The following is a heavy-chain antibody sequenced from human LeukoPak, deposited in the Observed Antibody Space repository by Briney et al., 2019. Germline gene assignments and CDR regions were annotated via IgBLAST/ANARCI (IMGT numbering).Heavy chain of an antibody. CDR3: ARDRAYYYGSGSYYNSYYFDY. V-gene: IGHV3-23*01. CDR1: GFTFSSYA. D-gene: IGHD3-10*01. Sequence: PGGSLRLSCAASGFTFSSYAMSWVRQAPGKGLEWVSAISGSGGSTYYADSVKGRFTISRDNSKNTLYLQMNSLRAEDTAVYYCARDRAYYYGSGSYYNSYYFDYWGQGTLVTVSS. J-gene: IGHJ4*02. CDR2: ISGSGGST.